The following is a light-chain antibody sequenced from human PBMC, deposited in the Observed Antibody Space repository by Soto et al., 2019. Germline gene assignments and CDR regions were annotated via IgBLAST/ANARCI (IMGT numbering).Light chain of an antibody. CDR3: QQSYILPYT. CDR1: QSIDNF. Sequence: DIQMTQSPSSLSASVGARVTITCRPSQSIDNFLNWYQQKPGKAPNLLIYAASSLQSGVSSRFSGRGSGTDFTLTISSLQSEDSATYYCQQSYILPYTFGQGTKVEIK. V-gene: IGKV1-39*01. J-gene: IGKJ2*01. CDR2: AAS.